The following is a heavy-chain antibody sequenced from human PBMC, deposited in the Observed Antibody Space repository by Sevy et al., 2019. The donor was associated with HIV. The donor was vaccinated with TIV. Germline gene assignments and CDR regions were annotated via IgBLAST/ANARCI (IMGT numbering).Heavy chain of an antibody. CDR1: GYTLTELS. CDR2: FDPEDGET. CDR3: ATDLEESIVGATARYYYYYGMDV. D-gene: IGHD1-26*01. J-gene: IGHJ6*02. Sequence: ASVKVSCKVSGYTLTELSMHWVRQAPGKGLEWMGGFDPEDGETIYAQKFQGRVTMTEDTSTDTAYMELSRLRSEDTAVYYCATDLEESIVGATARYYYYYGMDVWGQGTTVTVSS. V-gene: IGHV1-24*01.